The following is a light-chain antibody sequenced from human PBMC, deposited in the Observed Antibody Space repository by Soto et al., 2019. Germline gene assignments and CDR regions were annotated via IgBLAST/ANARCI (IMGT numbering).Light chain of an antibody. Sequence: EVVLTQSPGTLSLSPGERATLSCRASQSLTSRYLAWYRQKPGQAPRLLIYGTSNRATGIPARFSGSGSGTDFTLTISSLEPEDFAVYYCQQRSNWPITFGQGTRLEIK. CDR3: QQRSNWPIT. J-gene: IGKJ5*01. CDR2: GTS. CDR1: QSLTSRY. V-gene: IGKV3D-20*02.